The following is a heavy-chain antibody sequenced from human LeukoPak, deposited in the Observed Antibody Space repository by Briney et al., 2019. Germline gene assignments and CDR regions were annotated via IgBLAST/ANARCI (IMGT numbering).Heavy chain of an antibody. D-gene: IGHD2-2*01. J-gene: IGHJ4*02. V-gene: IGHV1-2*02. Sequence: ASVKVSCKASGYSFTGYYMHWVRQAPGQGLEWMGWINPDTGGTSYAQRFQGRVTTTRDTSISTGYMELRRLTSDDTAVYYCARGGEVCSSTSCYRGHEYWGQGTLVTVSS. CDR1: GYSFTGYY. CDR3: ARGGEVCSSTSCYRGHEY. CDR2: INPDTGGT.